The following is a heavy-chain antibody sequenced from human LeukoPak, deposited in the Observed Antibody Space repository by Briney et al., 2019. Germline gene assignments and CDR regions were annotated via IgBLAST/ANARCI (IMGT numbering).Heavy chain of an antibody. V-gene: IGHV3-30*14. Sequence: GGSLRLSCAASGFTFSSYAMHWVRQAPGKGLEWGAVISYDGSNKYYADSVKGRFTISRDNSKNTLYLQMNSLRAEDTAVYYCARDYGEDAFDIWGQGTMVTVSS. D-gene: IGHD3-10*01. J-gene: IGHJ3*02. CDR3: ARDYGEDAFDI. CDR1: GFTFSSYA. CDR2: ISYDGSNK.